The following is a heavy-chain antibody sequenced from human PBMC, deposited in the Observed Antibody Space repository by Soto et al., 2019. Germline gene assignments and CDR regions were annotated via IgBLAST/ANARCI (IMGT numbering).Heavy chain of an antibody. CDR1: GFTFSSYA. D-gene: IGHD6-13*01. J-gene: IGHJ3*02. CDR3: AREGDSSSWYESPAFDI. CDR2: ISYDGSNK. Sequence: QVQLVESGGGVVQPGRSLRLSCAASGFTFSSYAMHWVRQAPGKGLEWVAVISYDGSNKYYADSVKGRFTISRDNSKNTLYLQMNSLRAEDTAVYYCAREGDSSSWYESPAFDIWGQGTMVTVSS. V-gene: IGHV3-30-3*01.